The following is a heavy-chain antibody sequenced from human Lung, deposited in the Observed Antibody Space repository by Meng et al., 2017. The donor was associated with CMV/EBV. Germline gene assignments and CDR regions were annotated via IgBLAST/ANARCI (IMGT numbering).Heavy chain of an antibody. J-gene: IGHJ4*02. D-gene: IGHD3/OR15-3a*01. Sequence: GESLKISCAASGFTFTSYGMSWVRQAPGKGLEWVSLIYNDGSRSYYADSVKGRFTISRDNSKNTVSLQMNDLRVEDSAVYYSVKGAAGLVPWGQGTLVTVSS. V-gene: IGHV3-23*03. CDR2: IYNDGSRS. CDR1: GFTFTSYG. CDR3: VKGAAGLVP.